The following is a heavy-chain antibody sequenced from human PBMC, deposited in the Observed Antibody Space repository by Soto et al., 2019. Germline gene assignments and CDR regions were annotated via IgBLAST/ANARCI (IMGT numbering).Heavy chain of an antibody. J-gene: IGHJ5*02. CDR1: GGSFSGYY. Sequence: SETLSLTCAVYGGSFSGYYWSWIRQPPGKGLEWIGEINHSGSTNYNPSLKSRVTISVDTSKNQFSLKLSSVTAADTAVYYCARGQRYYDIFTGYRPYNCFDPWGQGTLVTVSS. CDR3: ARGQRYYDIFTGYRPYNCFDP. CDR2: INHSGST. V-gene: IGHV4-34*01. D-gene: IGHD3-9*01.